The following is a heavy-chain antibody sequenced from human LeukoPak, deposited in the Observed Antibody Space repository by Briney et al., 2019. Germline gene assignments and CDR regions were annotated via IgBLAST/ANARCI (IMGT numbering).Heavy chain of an antibody. CDR2: INTDGSST. CDR3: ARVRASSGREYDY. CDR1: GFTFSNYW. J-gene: IGHJ4*02. V-gene: IGHV3-74*03. D-gene: IGHD6-19*01. Sequence: GGSLRLSCAASGFTFSNYWMHWVRQAPGKGLVWVSRINTDGSSTTYADSVKGRFTISRDNAKNTLYLQMNSLRAEDTAVYYCARVRASSGREYDYWGQGTLVTVSS.